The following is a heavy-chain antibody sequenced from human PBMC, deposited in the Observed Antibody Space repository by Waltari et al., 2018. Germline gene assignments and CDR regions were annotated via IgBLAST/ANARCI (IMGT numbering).Heavy chain of an antibody. D-gene: IGHD5-18*01. J-gene: IGHJ4*02. CDR3: AKATYSYGEFDY. V-gene: IGHV3-30*18. CDR1: GFTFSSYG. Sequence: QVQLVESGGGVVQPGRSLRLSCAASGFTFSSYGMHWVRQAPGKGLEWVAVISYDGSNKYYADSVKGRFTISRDNSKNTLYLQMNSLRAEDTAVYYCAKATYSYGEFDYWGQGTLVTVSS. CDR2: ISYDGSNK.